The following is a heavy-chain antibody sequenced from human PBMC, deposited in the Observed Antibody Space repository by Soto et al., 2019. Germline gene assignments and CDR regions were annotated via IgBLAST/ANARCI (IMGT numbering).Heavy chain of an antibody. CDR1: GYTFTSYG. CDR3: ARFLEYSSSGDAFDI. Sequence: ASVKVSCKASGYTFTSYGISWVRQAPGQGLEWMGWISAYNGNTNYAQKLQGRVTMTTDTSTSTAYMELRSLRSDDTAGYYCARFLEYSSSGDAFDIWGQGTMVTVSS. J-gene: IGHJ3*02. D-gene: IGHD6-6*01. CDR2: ISAYNGNT. V-gene: IGHV1-18*01.